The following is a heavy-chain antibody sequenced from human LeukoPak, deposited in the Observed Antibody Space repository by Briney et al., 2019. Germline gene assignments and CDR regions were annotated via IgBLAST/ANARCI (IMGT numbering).Heavy chain of an antibody. J-gene: IGHJ4*02. CDR1: GGSISSYY. V-gene: IGHV4-59*01. Sequence: SETLSLTCTVSGGSISSYYWSWIRQPPGKGLEWIGYIYYSGSTNYNPSLKSRVTISVDTSKNQFSLKLSSVTAADTAVYYCARARGIAVAGTMGYFDYWGQGTLVTVSS. CDR3: ARARGIAVAGTMGYFDY. CDR2: IYYSGST. D-gene: IGHD6-19*01.